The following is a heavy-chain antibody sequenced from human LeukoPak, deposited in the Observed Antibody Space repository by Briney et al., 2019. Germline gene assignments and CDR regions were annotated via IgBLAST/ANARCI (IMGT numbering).Heavy chain of an antibody. D-gene: IGHD6-6*01. V-gene: IGHV4-30-2*01. CDR2: IYHSGST. Sequence: SQTLSLTCTVSGGSISSGGYYWSWIRQPPGKGLEWIGYIYHSGSTYYNPSLKSRVTISVDRSKNQFSLKLSSVTAADTAVYYCRGEYSSSSWAYYFDYWGQGTLVAVSS. J-gene: IGHJ4*02. CDR3: RGEYSSSSWAYYFDY. CDR1: GGSISSGGYY.